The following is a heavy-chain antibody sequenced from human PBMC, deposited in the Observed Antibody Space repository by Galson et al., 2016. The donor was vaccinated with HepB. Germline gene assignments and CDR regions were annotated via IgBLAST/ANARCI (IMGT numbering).Heavy chain of an antibody. Sequence: SLRLSCAASGFIFSSYSMAWVRQAPGKGLEWVSIISGHSGAIYYADSVKGRFTISRDNSKNTLYLEMNSLRAEDTALYYCAKKSTSPPGNDCFDPWGQGTLVTVSS. CDR1: GFIFSSYS. J-gene: IGHJ5*02. CDR3: AKKSTSPPGNDCFDP. D-gene: IGHD1-1*01. V-gene: IGHV3-23*01. CDR2: ISGHSGAI.